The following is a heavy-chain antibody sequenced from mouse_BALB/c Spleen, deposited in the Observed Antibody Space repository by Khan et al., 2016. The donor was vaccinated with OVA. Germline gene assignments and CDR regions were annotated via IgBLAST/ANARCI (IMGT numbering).Heavy chain of an antibody. V-gene: IGHV2-3*01. Sequence: QVRLQQSGPGLVAPSQSLSITCTVSGFSLSSYGVNWVRQPPGKGLEWLGVIWGDGSTNYHSALISRLIISKDNSKSQVFLKLNSLQTDDTATYYCAKFTPDYYSMDYWGQGTSVTVSS. D-gene: IGHD1-1*01. J-gene: IGHJ4*01. CDR1: GFSLSSYG. CDR2: IWGDGST. CDR3: AKFTPDYYSMDY.